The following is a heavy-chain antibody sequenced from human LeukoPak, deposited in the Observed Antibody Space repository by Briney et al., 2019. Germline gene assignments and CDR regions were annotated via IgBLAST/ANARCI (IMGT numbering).Heavy chain of an antibody. CDR3: ARGSGSFSGGFDY. CDR2: IWSDGSNK. V-gene: IGHV3-33*01. D-gene: IGHD1-26*01. J-gene: IGHJ4*02. Sequence: GRSLRLSCAASGFTFSSYGMHWVRQTPGKGLEWVAVIWSDGSNKYYADSVKGRFTISRDNSKNTLYLQMNSLRAEDTAVYYCARGSGSFSGGFDYWGQGTLVTVSS. CDR1: GFTFSSYG.